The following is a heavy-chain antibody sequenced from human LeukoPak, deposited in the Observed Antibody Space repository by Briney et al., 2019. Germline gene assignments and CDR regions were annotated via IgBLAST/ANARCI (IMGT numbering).Heavy chain of an antibody. D-gene: IGHD6-13*01. CDR2: IRGSGGST. V-gene: IGHV3-23*01. CDR3: AKSSSWTYHYLDY. CDR1: GFTFSSYA. Sequence: GGSLRLSCAASGFTFSSYAMSWVRQAPGKGLEWVTAIRGSGGSTYYADSVKGRFTISRDNSMNTLSLQMNSLRAEDTALYYCAKSSSWTYHYLDYWGQGALVTVSS. J-gene: IGHJ4*02.